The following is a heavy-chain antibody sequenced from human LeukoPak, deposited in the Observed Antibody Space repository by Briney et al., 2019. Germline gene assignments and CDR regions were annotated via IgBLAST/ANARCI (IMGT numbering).Heavy chain of an antibody. V-gene: IGHV3-48*01. D-gene: IGHD1-26*01. CDR3: ARDGATDPGVFDY. J-gene: IGHJ4*02. CDR1: GFTFSSYG. CDR2: ISSSSSTI. Sequence: GGSLRLSCAASGFTFSSYGMTWVRQAPGKGLEWVSYISSSSSTIYYADSVKGRFTISRDNAKNSLYLQLNSLRAEDTAVYYCARDGATDPGVFDYWGQGTLVTVSS.